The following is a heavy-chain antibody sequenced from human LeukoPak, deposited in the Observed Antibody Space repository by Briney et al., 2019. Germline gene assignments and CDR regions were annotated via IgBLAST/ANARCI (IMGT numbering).Heavy chain of an antibody. Sequence: GGSLRLSCAASGFTFSSYSMNWVRQAPGKGLEWVSSISSSGSYIYYADSVKGRFTISRDNAKNSLYLQMNSLRAEDTAVYYCAREWSGIAAAGTGGVWTWFDPWGQGTLVTVSS. J-gene: IGHJ5*02. V-gene: IGHV3-21*01. CDR1: GFTFSSYS. CDR2: ISSSGSYI. D-gene: IGHD6-13*01. CDR3: AREWSGIAAAGTGGVWTWFDP.